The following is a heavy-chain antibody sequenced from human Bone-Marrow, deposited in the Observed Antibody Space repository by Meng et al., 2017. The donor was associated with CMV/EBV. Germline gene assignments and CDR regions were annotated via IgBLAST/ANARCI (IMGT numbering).Heavy chain of an antibody. CDR2: ISSSSSYI. CDR3: ARSRWELRHDAFDI. D-gene: IGHD1-26*01. V-gene: IGHV3-21*04. CDR1: GFTFSNFA. Sequence: GESLKISCAASGFTFSNFAMHWVRQAPGKGLEWVSSISSSSSYIYYADSVKGRFTISRDNSKNTLYLQMNSLRAEDTAVYYCARSRWELRHDAFDIWGQGTMVTVSS. J-gene: IGHJ3*02.